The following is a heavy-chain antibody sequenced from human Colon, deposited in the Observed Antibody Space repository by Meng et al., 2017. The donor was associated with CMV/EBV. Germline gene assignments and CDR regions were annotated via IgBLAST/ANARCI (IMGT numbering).Heavy chain of an antibody. D-gene: IGHD3-3*01. CDR3: AKGSLEWLYYGMDV. J-gene: IGHJ6*02. CDR1: GFTFSSYA. CDR2: ISYDGSNK. Sequence: GGSLRLSCAASGFTFSSYAMHWVRQAPGKGLEWVAVISYDGSNKYYADSVKGRFTISRDDSKNTLYMEMNSLRAEDTALYYCAKGSLEWLYYGMDVWGQGTTVTVSS. V-gene: IGHV3-30-3*01.